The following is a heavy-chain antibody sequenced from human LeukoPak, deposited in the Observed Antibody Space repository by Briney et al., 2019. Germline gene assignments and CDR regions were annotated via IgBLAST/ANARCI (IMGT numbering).Heavy chain of an antibody. V-gene: IGHV3-21*01. CDR1: GGSISSYY. CDR2: ISSSSSYI. CDR3: AGVDLQFDX. Sequence: ETLSLTCTVSGGSISSYYWSWIRQPPGKGLEWVSSISSSSSYIYYADSVKGRFTISRDNAKNSLYLQMNSLRAEDTAVYYCAGVDLQFDXWGQXTLVTV. J-gene: IGHJ4*02.